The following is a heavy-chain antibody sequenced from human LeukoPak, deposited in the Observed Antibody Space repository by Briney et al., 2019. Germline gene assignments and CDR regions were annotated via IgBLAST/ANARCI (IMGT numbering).Heavy chain of an antibody. CDR1: GYTFTSYG. Sequence: ASVKVSCKASGYTFTSYGISWVRQAPGQGLEWMGWISAYNGNTNYAQKLQGRVTMTTDTSTSTAYMELSSLRSEDTAVYYCARAGFITMVRGVNYYFDYWGQGTLVTVSS. CDR3: ARAGFITMVRGVNYYFDY. J-gene: IGHJ4*02. V-gene: IGHV1-18*01. CDR2: ISAYNGNT. D-gene: IGHD3-10*01.